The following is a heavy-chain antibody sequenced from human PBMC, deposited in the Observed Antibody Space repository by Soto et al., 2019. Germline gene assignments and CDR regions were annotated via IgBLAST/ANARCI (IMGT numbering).Heavy chain of an antibody. J-gene: IGHJ6*02. CDR3: ARDLTYCSTTRCYYNYYGMDV. CDR2: INSDGNNT. D-gene: IGHD2-2*01. V-gene: IGHV3-74*01. CDR1: GFTFNTYW. Sequence: EVQLVESGGGLVQPGGSLRLCCAASGFTFNTYWMHWVRQAPGKGLVWVSRINSDGNNTNYADSVKGRFTISRDNAKNTLYLQMNSLRAEDTAVYYCARDLTYCSTTRCYYNYYGMDVWGQGTTVTVSS.